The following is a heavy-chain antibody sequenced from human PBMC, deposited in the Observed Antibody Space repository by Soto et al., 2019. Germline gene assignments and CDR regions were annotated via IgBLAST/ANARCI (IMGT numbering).Heavy chain of an antibody. CDR1: GASLRGGVFY. V-gene: IGHV4-30-4*01. CDR3: ARTTIFGDRAWVDP. CDR2: ISYSGIT. D-gene: IGHD3-3*02. J-gene: IGHJ5*02. Sequence: QVQLQESGPGLVKPSQTLSLTCTVSGASLRGGVFYWSWVRQPPGKGLEWIGYISYSGITYYTPYLQTRVALSLDTSKNQVSLRLNSVTAADTAVYYCARTTIFGDRAWVDPWGQGTLVTVSS.